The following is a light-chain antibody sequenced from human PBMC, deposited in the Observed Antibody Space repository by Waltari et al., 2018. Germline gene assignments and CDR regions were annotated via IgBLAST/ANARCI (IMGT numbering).Light chain of an antibody. J-gene: IGKJ2*01. CDR1: QSVSSN. Sequence: EIVMTQSPATLSVSPGERATLPCRASQSVSSNLAWYHQKPSQAPRLLIYGASTTATGIPARCSGSVSGTEFTLTISSLQSEDFAVYYCQQYNNWPPYTFGQGTKLEIK. CDR2: GAS. CDR3: QQYNNWPPYT. V-gene: IGKV3-15*01.